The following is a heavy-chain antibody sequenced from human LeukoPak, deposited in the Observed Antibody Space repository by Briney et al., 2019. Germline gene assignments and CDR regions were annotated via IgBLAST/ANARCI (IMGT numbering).Heavy chain of an antibody. CDR1: GFTFSNAW. Sequence: PGGSLRLSSADSGFTFSNAWMSCVRQAPGKGLEWVGHIKSKTDGGTTDYAAPVKGTFTISREDSKNTLYLQITSLKTEDTAVYYCTTDLGRSRIVPRFYYWGQGTLVTVSS. CDR3: TTDLGRSRIVPRFYY. V-gene: IGHV3-15*01. CDR2: IKSKTDGGTT. D-gene: IGHD2/OR15-2a*01. J-gene: IGHJ4*02.